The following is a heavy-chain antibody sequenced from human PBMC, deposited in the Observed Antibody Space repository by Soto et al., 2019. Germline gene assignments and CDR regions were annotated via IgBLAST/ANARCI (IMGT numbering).Heavy chain of an antibody. CDR1: GFTFSSYA. D-gene: IGHD3-16*02. Sequence: VGSLRLSCAASGFTFSSYAMSWVRQAPGKGLEWVSAISGSGGSTYYADSVKGRFTISRDNSKDTLYLQMNSLRAEDTAVYYCATFGGVIVIPHFLDYWGQGTLVTVSS. CDR2: ISGSGGST. V-gene: IGHV3-23*01. J-gene: IGHJ4*02. CDR3: ATFGGVIVIPHFLDY.